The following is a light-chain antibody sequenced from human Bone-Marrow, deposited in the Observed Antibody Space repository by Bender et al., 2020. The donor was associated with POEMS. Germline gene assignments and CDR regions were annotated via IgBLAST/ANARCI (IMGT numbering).Light chain of an antibody. V-gene: IGLV2-11*01. Sequence: QSALTQPRSVSGSPGQSVTISCTGTSSDVGGYNYVSWYQQHPGKAPKLIIYDVTNRPSGVPDRFSGSKSGSTASLTVSGLQAEDEADYYCSSYTGSNNHVVFGGGTKLTVL. CDR1: SSDVGGYNY. J-gene: IGLJ2*01. CDR3: SSYTGSNNHVV. CDR2: DVT.